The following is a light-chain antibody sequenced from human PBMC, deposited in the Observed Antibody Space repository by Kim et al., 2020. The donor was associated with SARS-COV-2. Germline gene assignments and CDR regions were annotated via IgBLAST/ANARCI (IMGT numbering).Light chain of an antibody. CDR1: KLGDKY. Sequence: SYELTQPPSVSVSPEQTASITCSGDKLGDKYACWYQQKPGQSPVLVIYQDSKRPSGIPERFSGSNSGNTATLTISGTQAMDEADYYCQAWDSSVVFGGGTQLTV. J-gene: IGLJ2*01. CDR3: QAWDSSVV. V-gene: IGLV3-1*01. CDR2: QDS.